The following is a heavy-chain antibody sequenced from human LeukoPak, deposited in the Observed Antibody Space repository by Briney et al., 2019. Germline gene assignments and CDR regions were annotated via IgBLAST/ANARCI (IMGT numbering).Heavy chain of an antibody. J-gene: IGHJ3*02. CDR3: ARDGGDPGYCTNGVCHPANAFDI. Sequence: GGSLRLSCAASGFTFDDYGMSWVRQAPGKGLEWVSGINWNGGSTGYADSVKGRFTISRDNSKNTLYLQMNSLRAEDTAVYYCARDGGDPGYCTNGVCHPANAFDIWGQGTMVTVSS. V-gene: IGHV3-20*04. CDR2: INWNGGST. CDR1: GFTFDDYG. D-gene: IGHD2-8*01.